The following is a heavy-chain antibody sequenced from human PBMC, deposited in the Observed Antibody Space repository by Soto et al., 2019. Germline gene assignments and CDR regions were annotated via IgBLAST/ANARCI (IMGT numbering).Heavy chain of an antibody. Sequence: QVQLQESGPGLVKPSGTLSLTCVVSGNSITSRNWWSWVRQPPGKGLEFIGEIHESGSANYNPSLKSRVTMSLDKSKNQFSLIMTSATAADTALYYCARYSALSGTYYFDYWGQGTLVAVSS. CDR2: IHESGSA. CDR3: ARYSALSGTYYFDY. D-gene: IGHD2-21*01. J-gene: IGHJ4*02. V-gene: IGHV4-4*02. CDR1: GNSITSRNW.